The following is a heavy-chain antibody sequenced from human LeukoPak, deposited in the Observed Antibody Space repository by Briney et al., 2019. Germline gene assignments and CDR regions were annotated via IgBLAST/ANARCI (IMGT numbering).Heavy chain of an antibody. V-gene: IGHV4-34*01. J-gene: IGHJ4*02. Sequence: KSSETLSLTCAVYGGSFSGYYWSWIRQPPGKGLEWIGEINHSGSTNYNPSLKSRVTISVDTSKNQFSLKLSSVTAADTAVYYCARDTRGRAFDYWGQGTLVTVSS. CDR2: INHSGST. CDR1: GGSFSGYY. D-gene: IGHD2-8*02. CDR3: ARDTRGRAFDY.